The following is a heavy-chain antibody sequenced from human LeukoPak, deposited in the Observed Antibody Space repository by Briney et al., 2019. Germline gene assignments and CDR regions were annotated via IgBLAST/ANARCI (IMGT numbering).Heavy chain of an antibody. CDR2: ISSSSSTI. CDR3: ARRLQLVFDY. CDR1: GFTFSSYS. D-gene: IGHD6-13*01. V-gene: IGHV3-48*02. J-gene: IGHJ4*02. Sequence: GGALRLSCAASGFTFSSYSMNWVRQAPGKGLEWVSYISSSSSTIYYADSAKGRFTISRDNAKNSLYLQMNSLRDEDTAVYYCARRLQLVFDYWGQGTLVTVSS.